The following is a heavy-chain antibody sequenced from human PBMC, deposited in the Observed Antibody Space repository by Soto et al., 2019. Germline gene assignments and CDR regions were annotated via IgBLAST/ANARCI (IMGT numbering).Heavy chain of an antibody. Sequence: ASVKVSCKSSGNSFTRSYIHWVRQAPGQGLEWMGIINPDGVTTSYAQKFQGRVTMTRDTSTSTVYMELSSLRSEDTAVYYCARETPYSSSSSGMDVWGQGTTVTVSS. J-gene: IGHJ6*02. CDR1: GNSFTRSY. D-gene: IGHD6-6*01. CDR3: ARETPYSSSSSGMDV. V-gene: IGHV1-46*01. CDR2: INPDGVTT.